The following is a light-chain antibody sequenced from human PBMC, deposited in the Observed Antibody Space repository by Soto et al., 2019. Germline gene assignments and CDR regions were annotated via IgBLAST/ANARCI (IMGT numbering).Light chain of an antibody. CDR2: DAS. V-gene: IGKV1-5*01. CDR3: QQYNSYQT. CDR1: QSISSW. J-gene: IGKJ4*01. Sequence: DIQMTQSPSTLSASVGDRVTITCRASQSISSWFAWYQQKPGKAPKLLIYDASSLESGVPSRFSGSGSGTEFTLTISSLQPDDFATYYCQQYNSYQTFGGGTKVEIK.